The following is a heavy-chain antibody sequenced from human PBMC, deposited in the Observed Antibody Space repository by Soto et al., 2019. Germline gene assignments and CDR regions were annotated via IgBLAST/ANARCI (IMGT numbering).Heavy chain of an antibody. D-gene: IGHD3-22*01. V-gene: IGHV4-30-4*01. Sequence: QVQLQQSGPGLVKPSQTLSLTCTVSGGSISSGDYYWSWIRQPPEKGLEWIGYIYYSGSTYYNPSLKSRVTISVDTSKNQFSLKLSSVTAVDTAVYYCARDVDDSSGYFLDYWGQGTLVTVS. J-gene: IGHJ4*02. CDR3: ARDVDDSSGYFLDY. CDR1: GGSISSGDYY. CDR2: IYYSGST.